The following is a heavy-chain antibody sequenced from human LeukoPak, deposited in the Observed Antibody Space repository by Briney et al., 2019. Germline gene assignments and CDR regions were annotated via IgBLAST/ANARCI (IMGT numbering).Heavy chain of an antibody. CDR3: AGHHPRNTVDF. CDR1: GGSISSYY. J-gene: IGHJ4*02. CDR2: ISDIGRI. D-gene: IGHD2/OR15-2a*01. V-gene: IGHV4-59*08. Sequence: SSETLSLTCTVSGGSISSYYWSWIRQPPGKGREWIAYISDIGRINYNPSLKSRVTISLDTSKNQFSLQLSSVTAADTAVYYCAGHHPRNTVDFWGQGTLVTVSS.